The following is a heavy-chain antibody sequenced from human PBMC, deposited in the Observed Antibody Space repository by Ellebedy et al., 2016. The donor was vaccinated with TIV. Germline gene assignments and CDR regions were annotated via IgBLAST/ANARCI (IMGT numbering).Heavy chain of an antibody. Sequence: SETLSLTCTVSGGSISTSSHSWGWIRQPPGKGLEWIGSINYSGTTFANPSLKSRVTTSVETSKNQFSLKLSSVTAAETAVYYCGRQLYSSDWPRYFDLWGRGTLVSVSS. D-gene: IGHD6-19*01. CDR2: INYSGTT. J-gene: IGHJ2*01. V-gene: IGHV4-39*01. CDR1: GGSISTSSHS. CDR3: GRQLYSSDWPRYFDL.